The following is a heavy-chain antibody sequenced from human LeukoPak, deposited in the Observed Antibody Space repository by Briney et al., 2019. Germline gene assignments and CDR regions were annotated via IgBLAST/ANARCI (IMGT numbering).Heavy chain of an antibody. D-gene: IGHD5-12*01. CDR1: GGSFSGYY. CDR3: ARGFLEGGYNY. V-gene: IGHV4-34*01. J-gene: IGHJ4*02. CDR2: INHSGST. Sequence: PSETLSLTCAVYGGSFSGYYWSWIRQPPGKGLEWIGEINHSGSTNYNPSLKSRVTTSVDTSKNQFSLKLSSVTAADTAVYYCARGFLEGGYNYWGQGTLVTVSS.